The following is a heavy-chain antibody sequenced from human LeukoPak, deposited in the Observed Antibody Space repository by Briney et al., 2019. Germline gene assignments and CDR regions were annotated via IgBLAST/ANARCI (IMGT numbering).Heavy chain of an antibody. D-gene: IGHD2-15*01. J-gene: IGHJ6*03. CDR2: INPNSGGT. Sequence: ASVKVSCKASGYTFTGYYMHWVRQAPGQGLEWMGWINPNSGGTNYAQKFQGRVTMTRDTSISTAYMELSRLRSDDTAVYYCARGYCSGGSCPYYYYMDVWGKGTTVTISS. CDR3: ARGYCSGGSCPYYYYMDV. V-gene: IGHV1-2*02. CDR1: GYTFTGYY.